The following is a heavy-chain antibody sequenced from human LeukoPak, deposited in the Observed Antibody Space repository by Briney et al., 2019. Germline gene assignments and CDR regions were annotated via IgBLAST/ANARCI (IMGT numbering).Heavy chain of an antibody. CDR2: TRNKANSYTT. J-gene: IGHJ3*02. Sequence: GGSLRLSCAASGFTFSDHYMGWVRQAPGKGLEWVGRTRNKANSYTTEYAASVKGRFTISRDDSKNSLYLQMNSLKTEDTAVYYCARVGYSDAFDIWGQGTMVTVSS. V-gene: IGHV3-72*01. CDR3: ARVGYSDAFDI. D-gene: IGHD5-18*01. CDR1: GFTFSDHY.